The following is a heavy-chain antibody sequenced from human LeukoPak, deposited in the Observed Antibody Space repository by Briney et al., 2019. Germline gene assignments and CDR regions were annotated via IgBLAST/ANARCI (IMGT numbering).Heavy chain of an antibody. CDR3: ARKAGYYYGSGDF. V-gene: IGHV3-23*01. Sequence: GGSLRLSCAASGFTLSTYDMNWVRQAPGKGLEWVSAIGGSGASTYYADSVKGRFTISGDNSKSTLYLQMNSLRAEDTAVYYCARKAGYYYGSGDFWGQGTLVTVSS. J-gene: IGHJ4*02. CDR2: IGGSGAST. D-gene: IGHD3-10*01. CDR1: GFTLSTYD.